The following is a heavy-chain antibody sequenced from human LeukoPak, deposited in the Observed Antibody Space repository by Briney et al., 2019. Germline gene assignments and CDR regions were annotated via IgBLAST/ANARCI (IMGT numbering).Heavy chain of an antibody. Sequence: SETLSLTCTVSGGSISSYYWSWIRQPPGKGLEWIGYIYYSGSTNYNPSLKSRVTISIDTSKNHFSLKLSSVTAADTAVYYCARGGSSGWLDYWGQGTLVTVSS. D-gene: IGHD6-19*01. CDR2: IYYSGST. J-gene: IGHJ4*02. CDR1: GGSISSYY. CDR3: ARGGSSGWLDY. V-gene: IGHV4-59*01.